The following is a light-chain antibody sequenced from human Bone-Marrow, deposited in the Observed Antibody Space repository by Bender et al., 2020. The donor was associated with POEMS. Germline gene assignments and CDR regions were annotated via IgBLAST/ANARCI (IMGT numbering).Light chain of an antibody. CDR3: AVWDDSLNGWV. CDR2: SSH. CDR1: SSNIGAHA. Sequence: QSVLTQPPSASGTPGQRVTISCSGGSSNIGAHAVNWYQHLPGTAPKLRIYSSHRRPSEVPDRFSGSRSGTSASLAIGGLQSEDEADYYFAVWDDSLNGWVFGGGTKLTVL. V-gene: IGLV1-44*01. J-gene: IGLJ3*02.